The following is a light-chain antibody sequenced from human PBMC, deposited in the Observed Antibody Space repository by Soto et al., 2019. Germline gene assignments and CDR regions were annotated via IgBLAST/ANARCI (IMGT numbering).Light chain of an antibody. CDR2: EVT. CDR1: NSDVGNYNL. J-gene: IGLJ2*01. Sequence: QSVLTQPASVSGSPGQSITISCTGTNSDVGNYNLVSWYQQHPGKAPKLIIYEVTKRPSGVSNRFSGSKSGNTASLTISGLQAEDESDYYCCSYADTSTFVFGGGTKVPVL. V-gene: IGLV2-23*02. CDR3: CSYADTSTFV.